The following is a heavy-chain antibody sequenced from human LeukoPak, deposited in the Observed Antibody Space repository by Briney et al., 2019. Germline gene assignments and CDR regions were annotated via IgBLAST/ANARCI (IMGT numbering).Heavy chain of an antibody. CDR2: INHSGST. D-gene: IGHD6-19*01. CDR1: GESFSGYY. Sequence: SETLSLTCAVYGESFSGYYWSWIRQPPGKGLEWIGEINHSGSTNYNPSLKSRVTISVDTSKNQFSLKLSSVTAADTAVYYCARAQWLVLDAFDIWGQGTMVTVSS. J-gene: IGHJ3*02. CDR3: ARAQWLVLDAFDI. V-gene: IGHV4-34*01.